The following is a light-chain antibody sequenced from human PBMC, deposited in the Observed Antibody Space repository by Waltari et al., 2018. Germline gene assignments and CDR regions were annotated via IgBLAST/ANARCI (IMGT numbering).Light chain of an antibody. Sequence: DIQMTQSPSTLSASVGDRVTITCRASQSIGYWLAWYQQKPGKAPKPLIQKASSLQGGIPSRFGGSGSGTEFTLTISSMQPDDSATYHCQQYSSESYTFGQGTKLEIK. CDR3: QQYSSESYT. CDR1: QSIGYW. V-gene: IGKV1-5*03. CDR2: KAS. J-gene: IGKJ2*01.